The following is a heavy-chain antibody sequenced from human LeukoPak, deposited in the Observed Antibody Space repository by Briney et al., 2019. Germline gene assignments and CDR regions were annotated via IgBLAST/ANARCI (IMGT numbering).Heavy chain of an antibody. D-gene: IGHD2-15*01. V-gene: IGHV4-39*01. CDR1: GGSIISSDYH. CDR2: ISYSGNT. J-gene: IGHJ3*02. CDR3: ARHCCSGPAKRVFDI. Sequence: SETLSLTCTVSGGSIISSDYHWGWVRQPPGKGLEWIGTISYSGNTDYNPSLRSRVTISVDTSNNQFSLRLGSVTAADTAVYHCARHCCSGPAKRVFDIWGQGTMVAVSS.